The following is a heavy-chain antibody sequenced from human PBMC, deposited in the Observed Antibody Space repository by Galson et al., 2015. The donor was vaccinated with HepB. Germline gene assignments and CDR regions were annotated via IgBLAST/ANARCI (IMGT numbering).Heavy chain of an antibody. Sequence: SLRLSCAASGFTFSNAWMNWVRQAPGKGLEWVGRIKSKTDGGTTDYAAPVKGRFTISRDDSKNTLYLQMNSLKTEDTAVYYCTTDSDCGGDCLHDAFDIWGQGTMVTVSS. CDR2: IKSKTDGGTT. CDR1: GFTFSNAW. V-gene: IGHV3-15*07. D-gene: IGHD2-21*02. J-gene: IGHJ3*02. CDR3: TTDSDCGGDCLHDAFDI.